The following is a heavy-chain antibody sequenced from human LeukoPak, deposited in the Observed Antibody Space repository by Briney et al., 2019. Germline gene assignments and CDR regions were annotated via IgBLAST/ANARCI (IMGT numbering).Heavy chain of an antibody. CDR1: GYTFTGYY. Sequence: GASVKVSCKASGYTFTGYYMHWVRQAPGQGLEWMGWINPNSGGTNYAQKFQGRVTMTRDTSISTAYMELSRLRSDDTAVYYRARECIAVAGTRWFDPWGQGTLVTVSS. V-gene: IGHV1-2*02. CDR2: INPNSGGT. D-gene: IGHD6-19*01. J-gene: IGHJ5*02. CDR3: ARECIAVAGTRWFDP.